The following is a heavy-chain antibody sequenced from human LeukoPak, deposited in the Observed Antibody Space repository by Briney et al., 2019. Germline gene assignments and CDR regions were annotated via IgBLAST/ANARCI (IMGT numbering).Heavy chain of an antibody. CDR3: ARDPLQYHDLLTGSQPQYYFDF. D-gene: IGHD3-9*01. V-gene: IGHV3-21*01. CDR1: GFTFSSYN. J-gene: IGHJ4*02. CDR2: ISSSSSYI. Sequence: GGSLRLSCAAAGFTFSSYNMNWVRQAPGKGLEWVSSISSSSSYIYYADSVKGRFTISRDNGKNSLFLQMNGLRAEDTAVYYCARDPLQYHDLLTGSQPQYYFDFWGQGTLVTVSS.